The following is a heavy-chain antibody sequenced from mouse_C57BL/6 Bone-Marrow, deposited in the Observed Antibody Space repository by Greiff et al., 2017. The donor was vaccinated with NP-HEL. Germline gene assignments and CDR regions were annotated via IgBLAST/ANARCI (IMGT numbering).Heavy chain of an antibody. Sequence: EVKLVESGGGLVQPGGSMKLSCVASGFTFSNYWMNWVRQSPEKGLEWVAQIRLKSDNYATHYAESVKGRFTISRDDSKSSVYLQMNNLRAEDTGIYYCTTYYGSSYDAMDYWGQGTSVTVSS. V-gene: IGHV6-3*01. CDR1: GFTFSNYW. CDR2: IRLKSDNYAT. CDR3: TTYYGSSYDAMDY. D-gene: IGHD1-1*01. J-gene: IGHJ4*01.